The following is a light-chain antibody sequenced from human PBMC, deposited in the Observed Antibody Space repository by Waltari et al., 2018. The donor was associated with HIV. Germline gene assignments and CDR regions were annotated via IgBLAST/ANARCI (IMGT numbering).Light chain of an antibody. V-gene: IGLV6-57*01. CDR2: EDN. Sequence: NFMLTQPHSVSETPGKTVTISCTRRSGSIASKSAQWYHPRPGSSPTTVIYEDNQRPSGVPVRFSGSIDSSSNSASLTISGLKTEDEADYYCQSYDSSNVVFGGGTKLTVL. CDR1: SGSIASKS. J-gene: IGLJ2*01. CDR3: QSYDSSNVV.